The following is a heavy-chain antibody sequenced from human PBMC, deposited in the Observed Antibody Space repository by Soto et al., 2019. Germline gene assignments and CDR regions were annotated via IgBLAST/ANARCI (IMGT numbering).Heavy chain of an antibody. CDR2: ISYDGSNK. D-gene: IGHD6-19*01. CDR3: AKDQEWLVKNYYGMDV. V-gene: IGHV3-30*18. Sequence: GGSLRLSCAASGFTFSSYGMHWVRQAPGKGLEWVAVISYDGSNKYYADSVKGRFTISSDNSKNTLYLQMNSLRAEDTAVYYCAKDQEWLVKNYYGMDVWGQGTTVTVSS. J-gene: IGHJ6*02. CDR1: GFTFSSYG.